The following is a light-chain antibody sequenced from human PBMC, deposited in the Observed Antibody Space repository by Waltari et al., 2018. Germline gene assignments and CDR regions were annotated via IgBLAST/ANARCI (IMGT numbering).Light chain of an antibody. Sequence: QSVLTQSPSASGTPGQSVAISCSGATSNLGNNYVYLYQQLPGTAPKLLIYRDSQRPSGVPDRFSGSKSGTSASLAISGLRSEDEADYYCVTWDDSLGGYYVFGTGTKVTVL. CDR3: VTWDDSLGGYYV. V-gene: IGLV1-47*01. CDR1: TSNLGNNY. CDR2: RDS. J-gene: IGLJ1*01.